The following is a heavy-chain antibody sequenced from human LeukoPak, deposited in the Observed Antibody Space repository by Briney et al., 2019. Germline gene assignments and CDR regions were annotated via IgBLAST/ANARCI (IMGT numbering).Heavy chain of an antibody. CDR2: ITGHADST. CDR1: GLSFSTYI. V-gene: IGHV3-23*01. J-gene: IGHJ4*02. D-gene: IGHD2-15*01. Sequence: PGGSPRHSSAASGLSFSTYIMTWGRQAPGGGVVWGSAITGHADSTYYADSVKGRCTISRDNSKNMLYLKMNSLRVEDTAVYDCAIDRLCSGGNCYSGFDYWGQGTLVTVSS. CDR3: AIDRLCSGGNCYSGFDY.